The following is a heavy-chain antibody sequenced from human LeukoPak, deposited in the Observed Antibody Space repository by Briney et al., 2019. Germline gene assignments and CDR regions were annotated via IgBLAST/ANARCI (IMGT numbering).Heavy chain of an antibody. Sequence: SAKASPKPSGYTFTTDGINAVRQTPGQGRVWMGWISDYNSNTNYTQNVQGRVTMSTDTTTSTAYMELRSLRSDDTAFYYCARDLIAARPGWFDPWGQGTLVTVSS. V-gene: IGHV1-18*01. CDR3: ARDLIAARPGWFDP. CDR2: ISDYNSNT. CDR1: GYTFTTDG. D-gene: IGHD6-6*01. J-gene: IGHJ5*02.